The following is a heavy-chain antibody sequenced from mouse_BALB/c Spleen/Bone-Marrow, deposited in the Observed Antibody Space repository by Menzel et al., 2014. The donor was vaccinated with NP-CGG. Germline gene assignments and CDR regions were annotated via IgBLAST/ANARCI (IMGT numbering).Heavy chain of an antibody. CDR1: GFNIKDTY. CDR3: ARYGNYCYAMDY. J-gene: IGHJ4*01. CDR2: IDPANGNT. D-gene: IGHD2-1*01. Sequence: VQLQQSGAELVKPGASVKLSCTASGFNIKDTYMHWVKQRPEQGLEWIGRIDPANGNTKYDPKSQGKATITADTSSNTAYLQLSSLTSEDTAVYYRARYGNYCYAMDYWGQGTSVTVSS. V-gene: IGHV14-3*02.